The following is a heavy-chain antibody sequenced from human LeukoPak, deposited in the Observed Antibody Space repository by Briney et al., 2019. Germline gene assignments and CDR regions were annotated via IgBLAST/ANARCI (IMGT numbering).Heavy chain of an antibody. V-gene: IGHV3-30-3*01. CDR3: ARDWSSSGWYSEYFQH. Sequence: GGSLRLSCAASGFTFSSYAMHWVRQAPGKGLEWVAVISYDGSNKYYADSVKGRFTISRDNSKNTLYLQMNSLRAEDTAVYYCARDWSSSGWYSEYFQHWGQGTLVTVSS. D-gene: IGHD6-19*01. J-gene: IGHJ1*01. CDR2: ISYDGSNK. CDR1: GFTFSSYA.